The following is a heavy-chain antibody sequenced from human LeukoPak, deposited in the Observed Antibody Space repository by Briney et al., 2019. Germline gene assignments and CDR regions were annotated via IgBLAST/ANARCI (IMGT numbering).Heavy chain of an antibody. D-gene: IGHD3-22*01. V-gene: IGHV4-59*01. CDR2: IYYSGST. Sequence: SETLSLTCTVSGGSISSYYWSWIRQPPGKGLEWIGYIYYSGSTNYNPSFKSRVTISVDTSKNQFSLKLSSVTAADTAVYYCARDRGLLSSGYFFDYWGQGTLVTVSS. J-gene: IGHJ4*02. CDR3: ARDRGLLSSGYFFDY. CDR1: GGSISSYY.